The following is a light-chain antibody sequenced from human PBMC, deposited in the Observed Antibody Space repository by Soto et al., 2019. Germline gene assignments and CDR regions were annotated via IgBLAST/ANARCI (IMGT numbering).Light chain of an antibody. Sequence: EIVFTHSPGTLSLSAGESAALSCRAIQSVDRNFLACFQHKTGQAPRLLIYDVSNRATGIPDRFSDSGSGTDFTLTLSRLEPEDFAVYYCQQYAHSPLTFGGGTKV. J-gene: IGKJ4*01. CDR2: DVS. CDR3: QQYAHSPLT. CDR1: QSVDRNF. V-gene: IGKV3-20*01.